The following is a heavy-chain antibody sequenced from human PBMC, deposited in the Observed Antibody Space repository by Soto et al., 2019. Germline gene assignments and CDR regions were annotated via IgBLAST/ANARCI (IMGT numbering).Heavy chain of an antibody. J-gene: IGHJ6*02. CDR1: GFPFSIYG. D-gene: IGHD3-3*01. CDR2: IWYDGSNK. CDR3: ARDRSRDYDFWSVYWTHYYYHYGMDF. Sequence: PGGSLRLSCAASGFPFSIYGMHWVRQSPGKGLEWVAFIWYDGSNKYYADSVKGRFTISRDNSKNTLYLQMNSLRAEDTAVYYCARDRSRDYDFWSVYWTHYYYHYGMDFWVQGTMVTVSS. V-gene: IGHV3-33*01.